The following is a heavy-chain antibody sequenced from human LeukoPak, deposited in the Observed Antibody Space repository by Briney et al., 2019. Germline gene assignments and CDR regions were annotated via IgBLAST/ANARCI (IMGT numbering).Heavy chain of an antibody. Sequence: SETLSLTCTVSGGSISSYSWSWIRQAPGKGLEWIVYIYYSGTTSYNPSLKSRVSMSVDTSKNQFSLKLSSLTAADTAVYYCARDGRGCSGGTCYKYWGQGILVTVSS. J-gene: IGHJ4*02. CDR1: GGSISSYS. V-gene: IGHV4-59*01. CDR3: ARDGRGCSGGTCYKY. CDR2: IYYSGTT. D-gene: IGHD2-15*01.